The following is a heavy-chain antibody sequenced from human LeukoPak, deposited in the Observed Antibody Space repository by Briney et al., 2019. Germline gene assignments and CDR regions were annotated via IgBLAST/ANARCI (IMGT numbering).Heavy chain of an antibody. V-gene: IGHV4-30-2*01. CDR1: GGSISSGGYS. Sequence: SQTLSLTCAVSGGSISSGGYSWSWIRQPPGKGLEWIEYIYHSGSTYYNPSLKSRVTISVDRSKNQFSLKLSSVTAADTAVYYCARDNMTTRRYFDLWGRGTLVTVSS. CDR3: ARDNMTTRRYFDL. J-gene: IGHJ2*01. D-gene: IGHD4-11*01. CDR2: IYHSGST.